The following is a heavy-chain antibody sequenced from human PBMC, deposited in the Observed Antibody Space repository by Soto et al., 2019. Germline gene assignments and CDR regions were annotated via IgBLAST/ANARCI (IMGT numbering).Heavy chain of an antibody. CDR2: IIQDGRAI. CDR3: ARGGELSLLPLDY. J-gene: IGHJ4*02. Sequence: GGSLRLSCAASGFSSSDYWMIWVRRAPGRGLEWVAHIIQDGRAIYYVDSVRGRFTISRDSAGNSVFLEMHRLRVEDTAVYYCARGGELSLLPLDYWGLGTLVTVSS. D-gene: IGHD2-15*01. V-gene: IGHV3-7*03. CDR1: GFSSSDYW.